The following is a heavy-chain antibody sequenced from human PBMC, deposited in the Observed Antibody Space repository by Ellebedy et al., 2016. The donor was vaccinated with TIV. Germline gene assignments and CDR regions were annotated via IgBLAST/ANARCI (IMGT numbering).Heavy chain of an antibody. D-gene: IGHD2-15*01. Sequence: GGSLRLSXAASGFTFNSYSMNWVRQAPGKGLEWVGRSRNRGDGYTTEYAPSVEGRFTISRDESKDSLFLQMNSLKIEDTAVYYCAREDWWRFDPWGQGTLVTVSS. V-gene: IGHV3-72*01. CDR2: SRNRGDGYTT. CDR1: GFTFNSYS. CDR3: AREDWWRFDP. J-gene: IGHJ5*02.